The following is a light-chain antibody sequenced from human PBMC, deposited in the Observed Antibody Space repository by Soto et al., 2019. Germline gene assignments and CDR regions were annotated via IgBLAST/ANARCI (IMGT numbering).Light chain of an antibody. J-gene: IGLJ2*01. CDR1: SSDVGGYKY. CDR3: TSYSSSRILL. CDR2: DVS. Sequence: QSALTQPASVSGSPGQSITISCTGTSSDVGGYKYVSWYQQHPGKAPKLMIYDVSNRPSGVSNRFSASKSGNTASLTISGRQADDEADYYCTSYSSSRILLFGGGTKLTVL. V-gene: IGLV2-14*01.